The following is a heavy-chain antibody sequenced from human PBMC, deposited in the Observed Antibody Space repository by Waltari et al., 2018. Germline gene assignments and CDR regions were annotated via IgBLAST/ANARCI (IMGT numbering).Heavy chain of an antibody. CDR3: ASVQCSADSCYGINWFDP. CDR1: GFTFSRYW. D-gene: IGHD2-15*01. V-gene: IGHV3-74*01. CDR2: ISGYGTNT. Sequence: EVQLVESGGGLVQPGGSPRLSCAASGFTFSRYWMHWVRQVPGKGLVLGSRISGYGTNTHYADSGKGRVTISRDNAKNTLYLQMNSLGAEDTAVYYCASVQCSADSCYGINWFDPWGQGTLVTVSS. J-gene: IGHJ5*02.